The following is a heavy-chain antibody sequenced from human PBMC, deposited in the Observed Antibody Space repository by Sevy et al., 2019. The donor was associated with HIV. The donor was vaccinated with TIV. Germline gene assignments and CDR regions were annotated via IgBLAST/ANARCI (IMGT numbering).Heavy chain of an antibody. CDR3: ARVSAGVVGYNWFDP. D-gene: IGHD1-26*01. V-gene: IGHV4-59*01. J-gene: IGHJ5*02. CDR1: GGSISSSY. CDR2: KHYSGNT. Sequence: SETLSLTCTVSGGSISSSYWTWIRQPPGKGLEWIGYKHYSGNTNYNPSLKSRVTISVDASKNQFSLRLSSVTAADTAIYYCARVSAGVVGYNWFDPWGQGTLVTVSS.